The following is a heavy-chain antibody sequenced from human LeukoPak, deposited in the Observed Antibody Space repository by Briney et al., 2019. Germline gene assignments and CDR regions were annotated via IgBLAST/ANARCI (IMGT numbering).Heavy chain of an antibody. CDR3: ARGGGYYGSGSYYDFDY. CDR1: GFTFSSYE. J-gene: IGHJ4*02. Sequence: GGSLRLSRAASGFTFSSYEMNWVRQAPGKGLEWVSYISSSGSTIYYADSVKGRFTISRDNAKNSLYLQMNSLRAEDTAVYYCARGGGYYGSGSYYDFDYWGQGTLVTVSS. CDR2: ISSSGSTI. D-gene: IGHD3-10*01. V-gene: IGHV3-48*03.